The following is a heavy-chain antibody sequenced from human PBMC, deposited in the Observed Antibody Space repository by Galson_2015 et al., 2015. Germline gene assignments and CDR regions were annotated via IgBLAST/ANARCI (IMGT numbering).Heavy chain of an antibody. V-gene: IGHV2-5*02. CDR2: IYWDDDK. J-gene: IGHJ4*02. CDR1: GFSLSTSGVG. Sequence: PALVKPTQTLTLTCTFSGFSLSTSGVGVGWIRQPPGKALEWLALIYWDDDKRYSPSLKGRLTITKDTSKNQVVLTMTNMDPVDTATYSCAHRPGIAAAGTLDYWGQGTLVTVSS. D-gene: IGHD6-13*01. CDR3: AHRPGIAAAGTLDY.